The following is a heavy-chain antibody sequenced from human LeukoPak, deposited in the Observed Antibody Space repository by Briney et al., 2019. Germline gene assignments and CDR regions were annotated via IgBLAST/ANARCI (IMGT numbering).Heavy chain of an antibody. CDR1: GFTVSSNY. CDR2: FYTGGST. J-gene: IGHJ4*02. V-gene: IGHV3-53*01. CDR3: AKGGIYDSSGYYLIDY. Sequence: PGGSLILSCAASGFTVSSNYMTWVRQAPGKGLEWVSVFYTGGSTYYADSVKGRFTISRDNSKNTLYLQMNSLRAEDTAVYYCAKGGIYDSSGYYLIDYWGQGTLVTVSS. D-gene: IGHD3-22*01.